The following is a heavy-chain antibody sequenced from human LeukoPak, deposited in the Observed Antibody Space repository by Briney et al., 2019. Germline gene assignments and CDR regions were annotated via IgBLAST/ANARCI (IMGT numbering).Heavy chain of an antibody. V-gene: IGHV1-2*02. D-gene: IGHD5-24*01. Sequence: GASVKVSCKASGYTFTGYYMHWVRQAPGQGLEWMGWINPNSGGTNYAQKFQGRVTVTRDTSISTAYMELSRLRSDDTAVYYCARDQGRDGYNYDYWGQGTLVTVSS. J-gene: IGHJ4*02. CDR2: INPNSGGT. CDR1: GYTFTGYY. CDR3: ARDQGRDGYNYDY.